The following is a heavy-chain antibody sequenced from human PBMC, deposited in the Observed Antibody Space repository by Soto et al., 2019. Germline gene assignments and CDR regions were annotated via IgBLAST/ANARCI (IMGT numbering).Heavy chain of an antibody. CDR1: GYTLTELS. CDR3: ARTDCSSTSCYNYYYYGMDV. CDR2: INPGNGDT. V-gene: IGHV1-3*01. J-gene: IGHJ6*02. Sequence: ASVKVSCKVSGYTLTELSMHWVRQAPGQRLEWMGWINPGNGDTKYSQKFQGRVTITRDTSATTAYMELSSLRSEDSAVFYCARTDCSSTSCYNYYYYGMDVWGQGTTVTVSS. D-gene: IGHD2-2*01.